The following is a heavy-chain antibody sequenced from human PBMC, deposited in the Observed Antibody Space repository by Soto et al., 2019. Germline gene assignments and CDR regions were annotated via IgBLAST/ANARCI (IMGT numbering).Heavy chain of an antibody. V-gene: IGHV1-46*01. J-gene: IGHJ6*02. Sequence: ASVKVSCKASGYTFTSYYMHWVRQAPGQGLEWMGIINPSGGSTSYAQKFQGRVTMTRDTSTSTVYMELSSLGSEDTAVYYCARPSYCSSTSCLYYYGMDVWGQGTTVTVSS. CDR1: GYTFTSYY. CDR3: ARPSYCSSTSCLYYYGMDV. D-gene: IGHD2-2*01. CDR2: INPSGGST.